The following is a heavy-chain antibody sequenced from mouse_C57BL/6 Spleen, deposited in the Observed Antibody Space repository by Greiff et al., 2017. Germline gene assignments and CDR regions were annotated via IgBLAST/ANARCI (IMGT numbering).Heavy chain of an antibody. CDR2: FYPGSGSI. CDR3: ARHEDPYDYDGYWYFDV. D-gene: IGHD2-4*01. CDR1: GYTFTEYT. Sequence: QVQLKESGAELVKPGASVKLSCKASGYTFTEYTIHWVKQRSGQGLEWIGWFYPGSGSIKYNEKFKDKATLTADKSSSTVYMELSRLTSEDSAVYFCARHEDPYDYDGYWYFDVWGTGTTVTVSS. V-gene: IGHV1-62-2*01. J-gene: IGHJ1*03.